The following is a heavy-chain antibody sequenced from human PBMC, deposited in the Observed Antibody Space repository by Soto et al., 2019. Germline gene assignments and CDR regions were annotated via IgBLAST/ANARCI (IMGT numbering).Heavy chain of an antibody. D-gene: IGHD3-3*01. Sequence: PGESLKISCKGSGYSFTSYWIGWVRQMPGKGLEWMGIIYPGDSDTRYSPSFQGQVTISADKSISTAYLQWSSLKASDTAMYYCARSSYDFWSGYSEYNWFDPWGQGTLVTVSS. CDR3: ARSSYDFWSGYSEYNWFDP. J-gene: IGHJ5*02. V-gene: IGHV5-51*01. CDR1: GYSFTSYW. CDR2: IYPGDSDT.